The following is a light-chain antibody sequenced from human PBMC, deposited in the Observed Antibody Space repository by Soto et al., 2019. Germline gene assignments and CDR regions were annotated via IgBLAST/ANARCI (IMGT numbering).Light chain of an antibody. CDR1: SSNIGAGYD. V-gene: IGLV1-40*01. CDR3: QSYDSSLRSVV. J-gene: IGLJ2*01. Sequence: QSALTQPPAVSGAPGQRVTISCTGSSSNIGAGYDVHWYQQLPETAPKLLSYGNSNRPSGVPDRFSGSKSGTSASLAITGLQAEDEADYYCQSYDSSLRSVVFGGGTKLTVL. CDR2: GNS.